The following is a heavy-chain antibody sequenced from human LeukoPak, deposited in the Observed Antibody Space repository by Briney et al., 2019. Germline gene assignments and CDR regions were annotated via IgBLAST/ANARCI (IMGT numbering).Heavy chain of an antibody. CDR3: ARESYGSGTFDY. V-gene: IGHV3-11*01. J-gene: IGHJ4*02. D-gene: IGHD3-10*01. Sequence: GGPLTLFCAASGFIYSDYLKRWIRPAAGEGVGWLSYISSSGTHLNHAVSGKGRFTTARDNAKTSLYLQMNSLRAEDTAVYYCARESYGSGTFDYWGQGTLVTVSS. CDR1: GFIYSDYL. CDR2: ISSSGTHL.